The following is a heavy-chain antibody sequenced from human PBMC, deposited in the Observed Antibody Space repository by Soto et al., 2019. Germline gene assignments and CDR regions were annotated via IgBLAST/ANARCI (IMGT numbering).Heavy chain of an antibody. J-gene: IGHJ4*02. CDR2: ISSSGSYL. Sequence: GGSLRLSCAVSGFIFSNYDMNWVRQAPGKGLEWVSSISSSGSYLNYADSVKGRFTVSRDNAKNSVYLQMNSLRAEDTAVYYCAAYCSSSACYGRDYWRQGTLVTVSS. CDR3: AAYCSSSACYGRDY. D-gene: IGHD2-2*01. V-gene: IGHV3-21*06. CDR1: GFIFSNYD.